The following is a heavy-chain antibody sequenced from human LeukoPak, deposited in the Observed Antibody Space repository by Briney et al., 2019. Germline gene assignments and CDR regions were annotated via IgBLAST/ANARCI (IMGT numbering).Heavy chain of an antibody. CDR3: AESIAVAGHYFDY. Sequence: SETLSLTCAVYGGPFSGYYWSWIRQPPGKGLEWIGEINHSGSTNYNPSLKSRVTISVDTSKNQFSLKLSSVTAADTAVYYCAESIAVAGHYFDYWGQGTLVTVSS. CDR1: GGPFSGYY. V-gene: IGHV4-34*01. J-gene: IGHJ4*02. CDR2: INHSGST. D-gene: IGHD6-19*01.